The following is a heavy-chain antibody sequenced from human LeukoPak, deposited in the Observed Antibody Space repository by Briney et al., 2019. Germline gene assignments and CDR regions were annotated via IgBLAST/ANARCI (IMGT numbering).Heavy chain of an antibody. V-gene: IGHV4-4*02. D-gene: IGHD6-13*01. J-gene: IGHJ5*02. Sequence: SETLSLTCAVSGGSISRSNWWSWVRQPPGKGLEWIGEIYYSGTTNYNPSLKSRVTISVDKSRNQFSLKLSSVTAADTAVYYCASSHVSISAAGPDNWFDPWGQGTLVTVSS. CDR3: ASSHVSISAAGPDNWFDP. CDR1: GGSISRSNW. CDR2: IYYSGTT.